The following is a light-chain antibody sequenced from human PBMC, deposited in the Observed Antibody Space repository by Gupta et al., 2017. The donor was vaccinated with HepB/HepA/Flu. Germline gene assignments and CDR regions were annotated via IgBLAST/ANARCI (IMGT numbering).Light chain of an antibody. CDR1: QNTGYW. CDR3: QQENNSPRT. Sequence: DIQMTQSPSTLSASVGDRVTITCRASQNTGYWLDWFQQKPWKAPNLLISKTSILESGVPSRFSGSGSVTEFTLTIISLQPDDFATYYCQQENNSPRTFGQGTKVEIK. J-gene: IGKJ1*01. V-gene: IGKV1-5*03. CDR2: KTS.